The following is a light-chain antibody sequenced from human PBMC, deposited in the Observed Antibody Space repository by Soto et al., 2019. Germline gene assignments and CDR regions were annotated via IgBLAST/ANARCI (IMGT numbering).Light chain of an antibody. CDR3: SSYTSTSTLV. CDR1: SSDVGGYNF. V-gene: IGLV2-14*01. CDR2: DVY. Sequence: QSVLTQPASVSGSPGQSITISCTGTSSDVGGYNFVSWYQQHPGKAPKLMIYDVYNRPSGGSNRFSGSKSGNTASLTISGLQAEDEAEYYCSSYTSTSTLVFGTGTKVTVL. J-gene: IGLJ1*01.